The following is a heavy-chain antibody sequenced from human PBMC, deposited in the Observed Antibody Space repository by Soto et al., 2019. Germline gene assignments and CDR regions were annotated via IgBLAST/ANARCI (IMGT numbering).Heavy chain of an antibody. CDR3: ARMYSSGSGWFHP. J-gene: IGHJ5*02. Sequence: QIELQESGPGLVKPSQTLSLTCFVSGYFIGAGGYYWSWIRHHPEKGLEWIGSFYSSGSIIYNPSLRSRVSISGDMSTNQFSMSLTSVTAADTARYYCARMYSSGSGWFHPWGQGTLVTVSS. CDR1: GYFIGAGGYY. V-gene: IGHV4-31*03. CDR2: FYSSGSI. D-gene: IGHD6-19*01.